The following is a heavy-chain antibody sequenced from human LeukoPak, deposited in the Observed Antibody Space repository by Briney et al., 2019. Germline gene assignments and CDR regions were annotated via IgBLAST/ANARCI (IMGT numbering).Heavy chain of an antibody. CDR1: GYTFTSYG. CDR2: IIPILGIA. D-gene: IGHD7-27*01. Sequence: SVKVSCKASGYTFTSYGISWVRQAPGQGLEWMGRIIPILGIANYAQKFQGRVTITADKSTSTAYMELSSLRSDDTAVYYCARAPGDNSPIDYWGQGTLVTVSS. J-gene: IGHJ4*02. CDR3: ARAPGDNSPIDY. V-gene: IGHV1-69*04.